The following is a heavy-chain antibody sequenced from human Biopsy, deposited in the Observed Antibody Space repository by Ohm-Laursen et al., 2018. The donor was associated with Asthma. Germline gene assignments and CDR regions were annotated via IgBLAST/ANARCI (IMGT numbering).Heavy chain of an antibody. CDR3: ARFIDGTFFVDY. D-gene: IGHD1-7*01. J-gene: IGHJ4*02. CDR2: IFAANSET. Sequence: GESLRISCKAFGYTFSDSWIGWVRQMPGKGLEWMGIIFAANSETKYSPSFQGQVTISADMSISTAFLQWSSLKASDTAIYYCARFIDGTFFVDYWGQGTLVTVSS. CDR1: GYTFSDSW. V-gene: IGHV5-51*03.